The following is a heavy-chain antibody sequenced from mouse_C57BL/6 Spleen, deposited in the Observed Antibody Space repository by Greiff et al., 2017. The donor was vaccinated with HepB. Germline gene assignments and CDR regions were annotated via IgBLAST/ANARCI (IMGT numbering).Heavy chain of an antibody. J-gene: IGHJ2*01. CDR2: IDPYDSDT. CDR1: GYTFTSYC. V-gene: IGHV1-69*01. CDR3: ARWGNSSDYDY. D-gene: IGHD2-13*01. Sequence: QVQLQQSGAELVMPGASVKLSCKASGYTFTSYCMHWVKQRPGQGLEWIGEIDPYDSDTNYNQKFKGKSTMTEDKSSSTAYMQLSSLTSEDSAVYYSARWGNSSDYDYWGQGTTVTVSS.